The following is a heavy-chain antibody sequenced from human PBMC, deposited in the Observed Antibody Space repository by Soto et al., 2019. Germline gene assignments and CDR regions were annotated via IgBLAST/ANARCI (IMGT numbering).Heavy chain of an antibody. V-gene: IGHV2-5*01. CDR1: GFSLSTSGEG. Sequence: QITLKASGPPLVKPTQTLTLTCTFSGFSLSTSGEGVGWIRQAPGKALDWLALIYWNDDKFYSPTLKRRLTITKDTSRNQVVLTMTNVDPVDTATYFCVHLPYTLYYFDYWGQEPWSPSPQ. CDR2: IYWNDDK. J-gene: IGHJ4*01. CDR3: VHLPYTLYYFDY. D-gene: IGHD2-2*02.